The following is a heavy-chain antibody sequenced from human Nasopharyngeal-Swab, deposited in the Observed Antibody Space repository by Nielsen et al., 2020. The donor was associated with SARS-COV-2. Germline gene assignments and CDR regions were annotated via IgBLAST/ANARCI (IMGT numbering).Heavy chain of an antibody. V-gene: IGHV3-53*01. J-gene: IGHJ1*01. CDR3: ARDLGGGYCTTINCLGS. Sequence: GESLKISCAASGFIFSNYAVSWVRQAPGKGLEWVSVTEIGGITHYADSVKGRFTISRDSSTNTLYLQMNSLRVEDTAVYYCARDLGGGYCTTINCLGSWGQGTLVTVSP. CDR1: GFIFSNYA. CDR2: TEIGGIT. D-gene: IGHD2-8*01.